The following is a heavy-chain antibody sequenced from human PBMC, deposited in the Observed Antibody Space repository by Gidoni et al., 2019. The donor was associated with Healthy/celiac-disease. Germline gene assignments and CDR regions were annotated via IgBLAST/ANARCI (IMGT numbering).Heavy chain of an antibody. CDR2: IRSKAYGGTT. D-gene: IGHD4-17*01. J-gene: IGHJ4*02. CDR3: TRDLYGDYAAQDY. CDR1: GFTFGDYA. V-gene: IGHV3-49*03. Sequence: EVQLVESGGGLVQPGRSLRLSCTASGFTFGDYAMSWFRQAPGKGLEWVGFIRSKAYGGTTEYAASVKGRFTISRDDSKSIAYLQMNSLKTEDTAVYYCTRDLYGDYAAQDYWGQGTLVTVSS.